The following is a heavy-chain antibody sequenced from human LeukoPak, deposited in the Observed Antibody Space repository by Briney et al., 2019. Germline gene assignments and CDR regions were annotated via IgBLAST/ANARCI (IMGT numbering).Heavy chain of an antibody. CDR1: GFTFSSYS. CDR3: ARGLAVAAMGDY. CDR2: ISSSSYI. J-gene: IGHJ4*02. D-gene: IGHD6-19*01. V-gene: IGHV3-21*01. Sequence: GGSLRLSCAASGFTFSSYSMNWVRQAPGKGLEWVSSISSSSYIYYADSVKGRFTISRDNAKNSLYLQMNSLRAEDTAVYYCARGLAVAAMGDYWGQGTLVTVSS.